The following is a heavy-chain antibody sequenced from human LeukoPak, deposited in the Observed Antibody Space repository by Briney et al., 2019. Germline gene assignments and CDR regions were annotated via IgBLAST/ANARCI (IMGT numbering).Heavy chain of an antibody. J-gene: IGHJ4*02. CDR2: INSDGSST. CDR1: GFTFSSYW. Sequence: PGGSLRLSCAASGFTFSSYWMHWVRQAPGKGLVWVSRINSDGSSTSYADSVKGRFTISRDNAKNSLYLQMNSLRAEDTAVYYCARPPWGYSSSWYFDYWGQGTLVTVSS. CDR3: ARPPWGYSSSWYFDY. V-gene: IGHV3-74*01. D-gene: IGHD6-13*01.